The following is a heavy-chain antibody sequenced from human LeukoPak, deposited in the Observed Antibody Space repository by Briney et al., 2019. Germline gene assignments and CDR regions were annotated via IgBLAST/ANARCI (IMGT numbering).Heavy chain of an antibody. CDR1: GFTFSSYG. CDR3: AKAPKYCSGGSCYSSFDY. V-gene: IGHV3-30*18. CDR2: ISYDGSNK. Sequence: PGGSLRLSCAASGFTFSSYGMHWVRQAPGKGLEWVAVISYDGSNKYYADSVKGRFTISRDNSKNTLYLQMNSLRAEDTAVYYCAKAPKYCSGGSCYSSFDYWGQGTLVTVSS. D-gene: IGHD2-15*01. J-gene: IGHJ4*02.